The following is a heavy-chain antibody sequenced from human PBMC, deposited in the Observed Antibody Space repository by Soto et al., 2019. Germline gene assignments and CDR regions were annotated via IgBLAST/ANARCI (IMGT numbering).Heavy chain of an antibody. CDR1: GFTFSSYS. V-gene: IGHV3-48*02. D-gene: IGHD3-10*01. CDR3: AKLITVLRGVMSAFDV. CDR2: ISSSSSTI. Sequence: GESLKISCAASGFTFSSYSMNWVRQAPGKGLEWVSYISSSSSTIYYADSVKGRFTISRDNAKNSLYLQMNSLRDEDTAVYYCAKLITVLRGVMSAFDVWGQGTKVTVSS. J-gene: IGHJ6*02.